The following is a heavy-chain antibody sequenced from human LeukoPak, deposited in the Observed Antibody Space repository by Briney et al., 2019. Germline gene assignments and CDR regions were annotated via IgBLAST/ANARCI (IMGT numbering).Heavy chain of an antibody. CDR2: INHSGST. V-gene: IGHV4-34*01. CDR3: ARGRIVVVPAATVYYGMDV. D-gene: IGHD2-2*01. CDR1: GGSFSGYY. Sequence: SATLSLTCAVGGGSFSGYYWSWIRQPPGKGLEWIGEINHSGSTNYNPSLKSRVTISVDTSKNQFSLKLSSVTAADTAVYYCARGRIVVVPAATVYYGMDVWGKGTTVTVSS. J-gene: IGHJ6*04.